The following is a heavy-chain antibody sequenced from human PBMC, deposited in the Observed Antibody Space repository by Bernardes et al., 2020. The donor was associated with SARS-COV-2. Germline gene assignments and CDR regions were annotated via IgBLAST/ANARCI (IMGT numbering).Heavy chain of an antibody. J-gene: IGHJ4*02. Sequence: GWSLRLSCAASGFSFTNAWMTWIRQAPGKGLEWVGRIKSKTAGGTPEYAAPVKGRFTISRDDSKNTVYLQMNNLKIEDTAVYYCATVVMTTAGYDYWGQGTLVTDTS. CDR2: IKSKTAGGTP. V-gene: IGHV3-15*05. D-gene: IGHD6-13*01. CDR3: ATVVMTTAGYDY. CDR1: GFSFTNAW.